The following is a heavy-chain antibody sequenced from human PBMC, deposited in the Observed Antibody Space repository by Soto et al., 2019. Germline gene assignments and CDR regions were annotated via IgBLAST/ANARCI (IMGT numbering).Heavy chain of an antibody. D-gene: IGHD3-10*01. CDR3: ARDKRITMVRGVSPSGNWFDP. V-gene: IGHV3-33*01. CDR1: GFTFSSYG. J-gene: IGHJ5*02. Sequence: GGSLRLSCAASGFTFSSYGMHWVRQAPGKGLEWVAVIWYDGSNKYYADSVKGRFTISRDNSKNTLYLQMNSLRAEDTAVYYCARDKRITMVRGVSPSGNWFDPWGQGTLVTVSS. CDR2: IWYDGSNK.